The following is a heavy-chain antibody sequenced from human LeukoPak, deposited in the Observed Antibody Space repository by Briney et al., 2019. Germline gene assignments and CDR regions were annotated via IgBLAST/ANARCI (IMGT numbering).Heavy chain of an antibody. J-gene: IGHJ4*02. D-gene: IGHD2-15*01. V-gene: IGHV1-2*02. CDR2: INPNSGGT. CDR1: GYTFTGYY. CDR3: ARSGCSVGSCYSRFSS. Sequence: ASVKDSCKASGYTFTGYYMHWVRQAPGQGLEWMGWINPNSGGTNYAQKFQGRVTMTRDTSISTAYMELSRLRSDDTAVYYCARSGCSVGSCYSRFSSWGQGTLVTVSS.